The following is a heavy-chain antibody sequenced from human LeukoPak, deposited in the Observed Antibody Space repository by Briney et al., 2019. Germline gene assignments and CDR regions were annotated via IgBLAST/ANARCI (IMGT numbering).Heavy chain of an antibody. D-gene: IGHD2-2*01. CDR2: IYYSGST. J-gene: IGHJ3*02. CDR1: GGSISSSSYY. Sequence: PSETLSLTCTVSGGSISSSSYYWGWIRQHPGKGLEWIGYIYYSGSTYYNPSLKSRVTISVDTSKNQFSLKLSSVTAADTAVYYCARDRCSSTSCYKGDDAFDIWGQGTMVTVSS. V-gene: IGHV4-31*03. CDR3: ARDRCSSTSCYKGDDAFDI.